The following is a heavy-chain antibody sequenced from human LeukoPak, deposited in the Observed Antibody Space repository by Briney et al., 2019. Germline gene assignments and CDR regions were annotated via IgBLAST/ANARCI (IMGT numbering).Heavy chain of an antibody. CDR2: INAGNGNT. V-gene: IGHV1-3*01. J-gene: IGHJ4*02. CDR3: ARAGSGSYYGDY. CDR1: GYSFSTYT. Sequence: ASVKVSCKASGYSFSTYTMNWVRQAPGQRLEWMGWINAGNGNTKYSQKFQGRVTMTRDTSTSTVYMELSSLRSEDTAVYYCARAGSGSYYGDYWGQGTLVTVSS. D-gene: IGHD1-26*01.